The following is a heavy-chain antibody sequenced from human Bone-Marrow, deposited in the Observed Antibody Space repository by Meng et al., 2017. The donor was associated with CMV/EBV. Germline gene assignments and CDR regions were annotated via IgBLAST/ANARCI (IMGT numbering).Heavy chain of an antibody. J-gene: IGHJ5*02. Sequence: GGSLRLSCAASGFTFSSYWMSWVRQAPGKGLEWVSVIYSGGSSTYYADSVKGRFTISRDNSKNTLYLQMNSLRAEDTAVYYCAMYGYSSSWYVPWFDPWGQGTRVTVSS. CDR3: AMYGYSSSWYVPWFDP. CDR2: IYSGGSST. V-gene: IGHV3-23*03. CDR1: GFTFSSYW. D-gene: IGHD6-13*01.